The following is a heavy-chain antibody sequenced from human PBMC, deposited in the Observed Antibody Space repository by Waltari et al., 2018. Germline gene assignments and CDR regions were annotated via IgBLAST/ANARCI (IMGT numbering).Heavy chain of an antibody. CDR3: ARGSGTYGMDV. Sequence: QVQLQQWGAGLLKPSETLSLTCAVYGGSFSGYYWSWIRQPPGKGLEWIGESNHSGRTNDNPSFSSRFTRSVDTSKNQFSLKLSSVTAADTSVYYCARGSGTYGMDVWGQGTTVTVSS. V-gene: IGHV4-34*01. D-gene: IGHD3-10*01. CDR2: SNHSGRT. CDR1: GGSFSGYY. J-gene: IGHJ6*02.